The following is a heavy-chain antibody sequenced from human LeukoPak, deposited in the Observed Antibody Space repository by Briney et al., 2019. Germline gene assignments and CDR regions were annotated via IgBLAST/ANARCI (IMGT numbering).Heavy chain of an antibody. CDR3: ARDSETETGWYYYGMDV. CDR2: IWYDGSNK. CDR1: GFTFSNYA. V-gene: IGHV3-33*01. J-gene: IGHJ6*02. Sequence: GGSLRLSCAASGFTFSNYAMHWVRQAPGKGLEWVAVIWYDGSNKCYADSVKGRFTISRDNSKNTLYLQMNSRRAEDTAVYYCARDSETETGWYYYGMDVWGQGTTVTVSS. D-gene: IGHD1-1*01.